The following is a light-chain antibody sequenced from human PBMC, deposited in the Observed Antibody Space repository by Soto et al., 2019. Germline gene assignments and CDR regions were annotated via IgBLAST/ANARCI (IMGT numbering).Light chain of an antibody. J-gene: IGKJ4*01. Sequence: ETVMTQSPATLSVCPGERATLSCRAGQSISNNLAWYQQNPGQAPRLLIYGATTRATGIPSRFSGSGSGTEFTLTISSLQSEDFAVYYWQQYNNWPLTFGGGTKVEIK. V-gene: IGKV3-15*01. CDR1: QSISNN. CDR3: QQYNNWPLT. CDR2: GAT.